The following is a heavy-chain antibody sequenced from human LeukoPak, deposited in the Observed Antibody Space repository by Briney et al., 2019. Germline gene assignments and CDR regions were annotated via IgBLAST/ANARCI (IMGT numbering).Heavy chain of an antibody. J-gene: IGHJ3*02. CDR3: ARELGYCSSTSCHDAFDI. Sequence: GGSLRLSCAASEFTFSSYAMSWVRQAPGKGLEWVSAISGSGGSTYYADSVKGRFTISRDNSKNTLYLQMNSLRAEDTAVYYCARELGYCSSTSCHDAFDIWGQGTMVTVSS. CDR2: ISGSGGST. V-gene: IGHV3-23*01. D-gene: IGHD2-2*01. CDR1: EFTFSSYA.